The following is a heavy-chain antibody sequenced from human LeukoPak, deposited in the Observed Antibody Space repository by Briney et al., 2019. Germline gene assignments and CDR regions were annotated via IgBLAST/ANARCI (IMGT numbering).Heavy chain of an antibody. J-gene: IGHJ4*02. CDR3: VRWAAWTTFDY. CDR2: IYYSRST. Sequence: NPSETLALTCTVSGGSISSSSYYWGWIRQPPGKGLEWFGSIYYSRSTYYNPSLKSRVTISVDTSKHQFSMKLSSVTAADTAVYYCVRWAAWTTFDYWGQGTLVTVSS. D-gene: IGHD1-1*01. V-gene: IGHV4-39*01. CDR1: GGSISSSSYY.